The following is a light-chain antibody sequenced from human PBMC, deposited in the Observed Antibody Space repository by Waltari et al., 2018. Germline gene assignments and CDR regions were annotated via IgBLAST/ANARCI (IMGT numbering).Light chain of an antibody. CDR1: SGHSSNV. CDR2: VNSDGSH. J-gene: IGLJ3*02. CDR3: QTGGHGTWV. Sequence: QLVLTQSPSASASLGAPVKLTCTLRSGHSSNVIPWLQQQPEKGPRYLMKVNSDGSHSKGDEIPDRFSGSSSGAERYLTISSLQSEDEADYYCQTGGHGTWVFGGGTKLTVL. V-gene: IGLV4-69*01.